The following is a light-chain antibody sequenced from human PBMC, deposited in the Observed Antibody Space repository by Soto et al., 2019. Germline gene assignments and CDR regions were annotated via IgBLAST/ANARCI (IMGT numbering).Light chain of an antibody. V-gene: IGLV1-44*01. Sequence: QSVLTQPSSASGTPGQSVTISCSGSRSNIGGNHVSWYQQFPGTAPKLLIYSNKQRASGVPDRFSGSRSGTSASLVISGLQSEDEAEYFCSAWDDSLRSNIFGSGTKVTV. CDR1: RSNIGGNH. CDR3: SAWDDSLRSNI. CDR2: SNK. J-gene: IGLJ1*01.